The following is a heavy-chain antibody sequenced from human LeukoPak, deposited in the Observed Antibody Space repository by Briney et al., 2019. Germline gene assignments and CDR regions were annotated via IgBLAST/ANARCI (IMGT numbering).Heavy chain of an antibody. V-gene: IGHV3-23*01. CDR1: GFTFSSYA. CDR2: ISGSGGST. CDR3: AKDENYYDSSGYYPRPY. Sequence: GGSLRLSCAASGFTFSSYAVSWVRQAPGKGLEWVSAISGSGGSTYYADSVKGRFTISRDNSKNTLYLQMNSLRAEDTAVYYCAKDENYYDSSGYYPRPYWGQGTLVTVSS. J-gene: IGHJ4*02. D-gene: IGHD3-22*01.